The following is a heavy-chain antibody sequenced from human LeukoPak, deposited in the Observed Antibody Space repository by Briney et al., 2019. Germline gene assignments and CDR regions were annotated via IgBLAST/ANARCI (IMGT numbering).Heavy chain of an antibody. CDR2: INHSGST. CDR1: GGSITSVSYH. J-gene: IGHJ5*02. CDR3: ARGNWFDP. V-gene: IGHV4-39*07. Sequence: SETLSLTCTVSGGSITSVSYHWSWIRQPPGKGLEWIGEINHSGSTNYNPSLKSRVTISVDTSKNQFSLKLSSVTAADTAVYYCARGNWFDPWGQGTLVTVSS.